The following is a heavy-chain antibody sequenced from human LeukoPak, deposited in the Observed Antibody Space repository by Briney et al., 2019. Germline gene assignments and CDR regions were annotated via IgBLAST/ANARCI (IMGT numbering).Heavy chain of an antibody. CDR3: ARHRGYYGSGSYTPDYFDY. Sequence: PSETLSLTCTVSGGSISSSSYYWGWIRQPPGKGREWIGSIYNSGSTYYNPSIKSRVTISVDTSKNQFSLKVTSVTAADTAVYYCARHRGYYGSGSYTPDYFDYWGQGTLVTVSS. J-gene: IGHJ4*02. CDR2: IYNSGST. D-gene: IGHD3-10*01. CDR1: GGSISSSSYY. V-gene: IGHV4-39*01.